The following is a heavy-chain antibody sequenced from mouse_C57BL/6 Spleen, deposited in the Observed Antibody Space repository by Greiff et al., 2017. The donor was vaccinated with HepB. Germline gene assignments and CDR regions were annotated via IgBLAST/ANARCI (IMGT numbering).Heavy chain of an antibody. V-gene: IGHV1-69*01. J-gene: IGHJ2*01. CDR1: GYTFTSYW. CDR2: IDPSDSYT. D-gene: IGHD3-3*01. CDR3: ARPGTGYYFDY. Sequence: QVQLKQPGAELVMPGASVKLSCKASGYTFTSYWMHWVKQRPGQGLEWIGEIDPSDSYTNYNQKFKGKSTLTVDKSSSTAYMQLSSLTSEDSAVYYCARPGTGYYFDYWGQGTTLTVSS.